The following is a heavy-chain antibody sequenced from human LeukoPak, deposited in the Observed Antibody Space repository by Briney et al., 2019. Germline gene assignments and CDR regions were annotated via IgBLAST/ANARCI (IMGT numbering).Heavy chain of an antibody. D-gene: IGHD2-15*01. V-gene: IGHV1-46*01. J-gene: IGHJ4*02. Sequence: ASVKVSCKASGYTFTRYFIHWVRQAPGRGLEWMGTINPSGGSTGYAQKFQGRVTMTRDTSTSAVYMELSSLRSEDTAVYYCAREGGGGIDIEPSFDYWGQGTLVTVSS. CDR3: AREGGGGIDIEPSFDY. CDR2: INPSGGST. CDR1: GYTFTRYF.